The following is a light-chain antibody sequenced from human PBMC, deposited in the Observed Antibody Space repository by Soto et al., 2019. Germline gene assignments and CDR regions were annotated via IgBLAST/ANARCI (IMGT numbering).Light chain of an antibody. CDR1: QSVSRSY. V-gene: IGKV3-20*01. J-gene: IGKJ1*01. Sequence: EIVMTQSPATLSVSPGERATLSCRDSQSVSRSYLAWYQQKHGQAPRVXIYGASSRATGIPDRFSGSGSGTDCTRTISRLEPEDFEVDDCQQYGSSPRTFGQGTQVDIK. CDR2: GAS. CDR3: QQYGSSPRT.